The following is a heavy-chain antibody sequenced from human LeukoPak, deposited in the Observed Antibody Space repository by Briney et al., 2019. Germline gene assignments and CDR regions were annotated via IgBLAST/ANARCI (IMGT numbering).Heavy chain of an antibody. CDR3: ARDGNPWNLDV. V-gene: IGHV3-23*01. Sequence: GGSLRLSCAVSGFTFSTYSMSWVRQAPGKGLEWVSAISAGGHHTYYADSVKGRFTITRDNSQNTLYLHMNSLRAEDTALYYCARDGNPWNLDVWGRGTLVTVSS. D-gene: IGHD1-26*01. CDR2: ISAGGHHT. CDR1: GFTFSTYS. J-gene: IGHJ2*01.